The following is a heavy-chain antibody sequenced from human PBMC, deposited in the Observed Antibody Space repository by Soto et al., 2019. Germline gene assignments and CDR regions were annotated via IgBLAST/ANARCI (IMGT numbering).Heavy chain of an antibody. J-gene: IGHJ6*02. CDR2: IYWDDDK. D-gene: IGHD2-21*02. Sequence: GSGPTLVNPTQNLTLTCTFSGFSLSTTGVGVGWIRQPPGKALEWLALIYWDDDKRFNPSLRSRLTITKDTSKNQVVLTMTNMDPVDTATYYCVQSRCGGDCLQSYSSHSYYGLDVWGQGTTVTVSS. V-gene: IGHV2-5*02. CDR1: GFSLSTTGVG. CDR3: VQSRCGGDCLQSYSSHSYYGLDV.